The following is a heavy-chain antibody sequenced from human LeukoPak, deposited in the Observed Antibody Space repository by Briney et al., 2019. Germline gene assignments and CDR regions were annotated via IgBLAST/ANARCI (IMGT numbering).Heavy chain of an antibody. D-gene: IGHD3-10*01. J-gene: IGHJ4*02. CDR1: GFTFTTYS. CDR3: ARHRRGSGDFDY. V-gene: IGHV3-48*02. CDR2: ITGSDNTI. Sequence: GGSLRLSCTASGFTFTTYSMDWVRQAPGKGLEWISYITGSDNTIYYADSAKGRFTISRDNAKNSLWLQMNSLRDEDTAVYYCARHRRGSGDFDYWGQGTLVTVSS.